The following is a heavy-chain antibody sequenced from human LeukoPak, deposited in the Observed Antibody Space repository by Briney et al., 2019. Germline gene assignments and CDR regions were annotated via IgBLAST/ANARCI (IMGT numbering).Heavy chain of an antibody. CDR2: IKSKADGETI. D-gene: IGHD1-20*01. Sequence: GGSLRLSCAGSGFTFTNAWMNWVRQAPGKGLEWVGRIKSKADGETIDYAAPVEGRFTFSRDDSKNMLYLQMNSLKSEDTAVYYCSTLTSRGLSDSWGQGTLVTVSS. CDR3: STLTSRGLSDS. CDR1: GFTFTNAW. J-gene: IGHJ4*02. V-gene: IGHV3-15*07.